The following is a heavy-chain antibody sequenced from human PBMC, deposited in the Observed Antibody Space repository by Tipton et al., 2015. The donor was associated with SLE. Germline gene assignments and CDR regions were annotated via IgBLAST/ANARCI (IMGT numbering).Heavy chain of an antibody. V-gene: IGHV4-31*03. J-gene: IGHJ4*02. CDR2: IHDSGAT. CDR3: ARHLGASFDF. Sequence: TLSLTCSVSGGSISSGGYYWTWIRQFPGKGLEWIGYIHDSGATFYNPSLRSRSAISVDTSQNQFSLRLTSVTAADTAVYYCARHLGASFDFWGQGILVTVSS. CDR1: GGSISSGGYY.